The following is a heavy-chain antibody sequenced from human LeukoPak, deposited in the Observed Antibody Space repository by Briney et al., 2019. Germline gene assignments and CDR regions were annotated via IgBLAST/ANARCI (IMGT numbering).Heavy chain of an antibody. D-gene: IGHD4-17*01. CDR3: ARDRGGDYVLNY. CDR2: IYYSGST. V-gene: IGHV4-30-4*01. J-gene: IGHJ4*02. CDR1: GGSISSGDYY. Sequence: NPSQTLSLTCTVSGGSISSGDYYWSWIRQPPGKGLEWIGYIYYSGSTYYSPSLKSRVTISVDTSKNQFSLKLSSVTAADTAVYYCARDRGGDYVLNYWGQGTLVTVSS.